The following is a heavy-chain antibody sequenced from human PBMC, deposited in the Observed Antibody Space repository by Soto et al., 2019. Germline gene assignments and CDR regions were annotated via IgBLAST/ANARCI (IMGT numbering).Heavy chain of an antibody. CDR2: ISYDGSNK. V-gene: IGHV3-30*18. CDR3: AKAITFGGVIVIPTHYYYYGMDV. CDR1: GFTFSSYG. D-gene: IGHD3-16*02. Sequence: GGSLRLSCAASGFTFSSYGMHWVRQAPGKGLEWVAVISYDGSNKYYADSVKGRFTISRDNSKNTLYLQMNSLRAEDTAVYYCAKAITFGGVIVIPTHYYYYGMDVWGQGTTVTVSS. J-gene: IGHJ6*02.